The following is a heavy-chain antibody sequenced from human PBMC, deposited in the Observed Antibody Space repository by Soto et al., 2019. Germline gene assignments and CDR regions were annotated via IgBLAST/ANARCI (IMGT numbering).Heavy chain of an antibody. D-gene: IGHD3-22*01. Sequence: GGSLRLSCAASGFSFTSYWMSWVRQAPGKGMEWVGTINEDGGEKNYVDSVKGRFTISRDNSKNSLYLQMNSLRAEDTAVYYCAKAMVERITMTPNWFDPWGQGTLVTVSS. J-gene: IGHJ5*02. CDR3: AKAMVERITMTPNWFDP. CDR2: INEDGGEK. CDR1: GFSFTSYW. V-gene: IGHV3-7*03.